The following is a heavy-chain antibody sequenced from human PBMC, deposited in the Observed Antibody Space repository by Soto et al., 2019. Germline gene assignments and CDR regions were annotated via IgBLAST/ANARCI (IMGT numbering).Heavy chain of an antibody. V-gene: IGHV4-34*01. CDR1: GGSFSANW. Sequence: QVQLQQWGAGLLKPSETLSLTCAVYGGSFSANWWTWIRQPPGKGLEWVGEVNHRVRTNYSPSLKNRLTVSVDTSNSRFSLILTSVTAADTAVYYCESARFDYWGRGSPVTVSS. J-gene: IGHJ4*02. CDR2: VNHRVRT. CDR3: ESARFDY.